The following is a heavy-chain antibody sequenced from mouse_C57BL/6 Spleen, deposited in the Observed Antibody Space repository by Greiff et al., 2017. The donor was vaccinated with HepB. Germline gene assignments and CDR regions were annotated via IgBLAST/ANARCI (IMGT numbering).Heavy chain of an antibody. CDR1: GYAFSSSW. D-gene: IGHD1-1*02. CDR2: IYPGDGDT. Sequence: VQLQQSGPELVKPGASVKISCKASGYAFSSSWMNWVKQRPGKGLEWIGRIYPGDGDTNYNGKFKGKATLTADKSSSTAYMQRSSLTSEDSAVYFCASRTGGYFDYWGQGTTLTVSS. J-gene: IGHJ2*01. V-gene: IGHV1-82*01. CDR3: ASRTGGYFDY.